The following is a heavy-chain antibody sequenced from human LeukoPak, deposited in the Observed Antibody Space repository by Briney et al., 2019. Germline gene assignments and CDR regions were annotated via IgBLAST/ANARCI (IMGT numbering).Heavy chain of an antibody. J-gene: IGHJ3*02. CDR3: ARDLGDAFDI. CDR2: IGISSNKI. CDR1: GSTFSSYA. Sequence: PGGSLRLSCAASGSTFSSYAMNWVRQAPGKGLEWVSSIGISSNKIYYADSVKGRFTISRDNAKNSLYLQMNSLRAEDTAVYYCARDLGDAFDIWGQGTMVTVSS. V-gene: IGHV3-21*01.